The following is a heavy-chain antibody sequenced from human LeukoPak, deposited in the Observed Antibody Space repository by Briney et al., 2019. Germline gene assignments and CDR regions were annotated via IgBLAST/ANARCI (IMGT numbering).Heavy chain of an antibody. J-gene: IGHJ4*02. V-gene: IGHV3-23*01. CDR3: AKAGGSTSWRYYFDY. Sequence: GGSLRLSCAASGFTFSSYAMSWDRQAPGKGLEWVSAISGSGGSTYYADSVKGRFTISRDNSKNTLYLQMNSLRAEDTAVYYCAKAGGSTSWRYYFDYWGQGTLVTVSS. CDR1: GFTFSSYA. D-gene: IGHD2-2*01. CDR2: ISGSGGST.